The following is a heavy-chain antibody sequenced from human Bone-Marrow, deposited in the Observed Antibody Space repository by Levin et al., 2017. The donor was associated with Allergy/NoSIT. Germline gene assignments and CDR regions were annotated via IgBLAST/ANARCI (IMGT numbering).Heavy chain of an antibody. CDR3: ARGDFWSNLEGRVWFDP. Sequence: SETLSLTCNVSGGSMSRRYWSWIRQPPGKGLEWIGYIYYSGSTNYNPSLSSRVAISIDTSKNQFSLNLKSVTAADTAIYYCARGDFWSNLEGRVWFDPWGQGTLVTVSS. J-gene: IGHJ5*02. D-gene: IGHD3-3*01. V-gene: IGHV4-59*11. CDR2: IYYSGST. CDR1: GGSMSRRY.